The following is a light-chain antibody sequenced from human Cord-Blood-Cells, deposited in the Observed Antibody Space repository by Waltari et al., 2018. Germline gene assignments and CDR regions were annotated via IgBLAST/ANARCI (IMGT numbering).Light chain of an antibody. CDR1: SSDVGGYNY. Sequence: QSALTQPASVSGSPGQSITISCTGTSSDVGGYNYVSWYQQHPGKAPKLRISDVSNRXXXXXXXFXXXXXXXXXXXTISVLQAEDEADYYCSSYTSSSTLVFGTGTKVTVL. J-gene: IGLJ1*01. CDR2: DVS. CDR3: SSYTSSSTLV. V-gene: IGLV2-14*01.